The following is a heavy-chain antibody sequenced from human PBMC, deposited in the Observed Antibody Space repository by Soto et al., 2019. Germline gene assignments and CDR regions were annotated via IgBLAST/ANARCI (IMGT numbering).Heavy chain of an antibody. V-gene: IGHV3-48*01. CDR3: ASITAMVGDTYYDYIWGSYRYTSFDY. Sequence: GGSLRLSCAASGFTFSSYSMNWVRQAPGKGLEWVSYISSSSTIYYADSVKGRFTISRDNAKNSLYLQMNSLRAEDTAVYYCASITAMVGDTYYDYIWGSYRYTSFDYWGQGTLVTVSS. CDR2: ISSSSTI. CDR1: GFTFSSYS. J-gene: IGHJ4*02. D-gene: IGHD3-16*02.